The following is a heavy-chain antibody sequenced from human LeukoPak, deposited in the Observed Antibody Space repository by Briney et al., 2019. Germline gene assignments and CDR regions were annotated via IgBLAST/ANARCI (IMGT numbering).Heavy chain of an antibody. J-gene: IGHJ3*02. D-gene: IGHD6-19*01. Sequence: GGSLRLSCTASGFTFSSYSMNWVRQAPGPGLEWVSSISSSSSYIYYADSVKGRFTISRDNAKNSLYLQMNSLRAEDTAVYYCARDGQWLAHTAFDIWGQGTMVTVSS. CDR3: ARDGQWLAHTAFDI. CDR1: GFTFSSYS. V-gene: IGHV3-21*01. CDR2: ISSSSSYI.